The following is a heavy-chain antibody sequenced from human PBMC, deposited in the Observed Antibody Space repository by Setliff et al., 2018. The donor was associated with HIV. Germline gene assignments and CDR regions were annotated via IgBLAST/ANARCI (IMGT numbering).Heavy chain of an antibody. Sequence: GGSLRLSCAASGFTFSDYYMSWIRQAPGKGLEWVSFISTSGSPIYYADSVKGRFTISRDNAKNALYLQMHSLRAEDTAIYYCAKMTPSYYFYMDAWGNGTTVTVSS. J-gene: IGHJ6*03. CDR3: AKMTPSYYFYMDA. CDR1: GFTFSDYY. V-gene: IGHV3-11*04. CDR2: ISTSGSPI. D-gene: IGHD2-15*01.